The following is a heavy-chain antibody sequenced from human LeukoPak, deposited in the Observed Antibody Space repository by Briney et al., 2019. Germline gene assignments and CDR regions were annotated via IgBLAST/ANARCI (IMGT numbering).Heavy chain of an antibody. CDR2: ISGSGGST. D-gene: IGHD3-22*01. Sequence: PGGSLRLSCAASGFTFSSYAISWVRQAPGKGLEWVSAISGSGGSTYYADSVKGRFTISRDNSKNTLYLQMNSLRAEDTAVYYCARDFPDYYDSSGFRTWGQGTLVTVSS. V-gene: IGHV3-23*01. J-gene: IGHJ5*02. CDR1: GFTFSSYA. CDR3: ARDFPDYYDSSGFRT.